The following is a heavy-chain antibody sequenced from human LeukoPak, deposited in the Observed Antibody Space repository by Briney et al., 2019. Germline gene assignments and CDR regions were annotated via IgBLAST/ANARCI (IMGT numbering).Heavy chain of an antibody. V-gene: IGHV1-18*01. CDR3: ARLGPRYIVVVPAAKEEGGWFDP. CDR2: ISAYNGNT. J-gene: IGHJ5*02. Sequence: GASVKVSCKASGYTFTSYGISWVRQAPGQGLEWMGWISAYNGNTNYAQKLQGRVTMTTDTSTSTAYMELRSLRSDDTAVYYCARLGPRYIVVVPAAKEEGGWFDPWGQGTLVTVSS. D-gene: IGHD2-2*01. CDR1: GYTFTSYG.